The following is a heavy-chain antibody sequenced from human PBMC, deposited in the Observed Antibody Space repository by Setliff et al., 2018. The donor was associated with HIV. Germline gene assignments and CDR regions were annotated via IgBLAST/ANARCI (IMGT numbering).Heavy chain of an antibody. V-gene: IGHV3-21*01. CDR2: ITSNLNY. Sequence: GGSLRLSCVASGFSFSRYTMMWVRQTPGKGLEWVSSITSNLNYKYADSVKGRFTISRDNTKNSLYLQVNSLRAEDTAVYYCAKGDSFVFSYVYPDYWGPGTLVTVSS. CDR1: GFSFSRYT. CDR3: AKGDSFVFSYVYPDY. D-gene: IGHD3-22*01. J-gene: IGHJ4*02.